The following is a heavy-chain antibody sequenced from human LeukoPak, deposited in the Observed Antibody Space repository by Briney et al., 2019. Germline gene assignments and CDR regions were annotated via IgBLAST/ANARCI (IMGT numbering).Heavy chain of an antibody. CDR1: GFTFSNYA. Sequence: PGASLRLSCAASGFTFSNYAMSWVRQAPGKGLEWVRAIVGSGGSTYYADSVKGRFSISRDNSKNTLFLQMNSLRVEDMALYYCSKWGDYDVLTGYYDSDFWGQGTLVTVSS. V-gene: IGHV3-23*01. J-gene: IGHJ5*01. CDR3: SKWGDYDVLTGYYDSDF. D-gene: IGHD3-9*01. CDR2: IVGSGGST.